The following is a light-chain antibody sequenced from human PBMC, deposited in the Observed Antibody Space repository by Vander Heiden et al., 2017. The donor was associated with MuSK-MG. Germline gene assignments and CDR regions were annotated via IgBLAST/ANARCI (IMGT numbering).Light chain of an antibody. V-gene: IGLV2-23*03. Sequence: QSALTQPASVSGSPGQSITIPCTGTSSDVGSYNLVSWYQQHPGKAPNLMIYEGSKRPSGVSNRFSGSKSGNTASLTISGLQAEDEADYYCCSYAGSSTFVFGGGTKLTVL. CDR3: CSYAGSSTFV. J-gene: IGLJ3*02. CDR1: SSDVGSYNL. CDR2: EGS.